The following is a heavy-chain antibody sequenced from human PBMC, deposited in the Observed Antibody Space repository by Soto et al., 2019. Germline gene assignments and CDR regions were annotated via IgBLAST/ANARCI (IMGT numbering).Heavy chain of an antibody. V-gene: IGHV3-72*01. Sequence: EVQLVESGGGLVQPEGSLRLSCAASGFTFSDHYMDWVRQAPGKGLEWVGRIKNKANSYTKAYAAPVKGRFIISRDDSKNSVFLPMNRLKPDDTAVYYCTRVRLCSRRFSDYWGQVILVTVSS. CDR3: TRVRLCSRRFSDY. D-gene: IGHD6-13*01. CDR1: GFTFSDHY. J-gene: IGHJ4*02. CDR2: IKNKANSYTK.